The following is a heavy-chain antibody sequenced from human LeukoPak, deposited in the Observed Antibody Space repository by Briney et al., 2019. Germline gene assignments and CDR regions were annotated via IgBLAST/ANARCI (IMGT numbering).Heavy chain of an antibody. J-gene: IGHJ4*02. CDR3: AVCSGGSCYSFDY. CDR2: ISSSSSYI. V-gene: IGHV3-21*01. CDR1: GFTFSSYS. Sequence: PGGSLRLSCAASGFTFSSYSMNWVRQAPGKGLEWVSSISSSSSYIYYADSVKGRFTISRDNAKNSLYLQMNSLRAEDTAVYYCAVCSGGSCYSFDYWGQGTLVTVSS. D-gene: IGHD2-15*01.